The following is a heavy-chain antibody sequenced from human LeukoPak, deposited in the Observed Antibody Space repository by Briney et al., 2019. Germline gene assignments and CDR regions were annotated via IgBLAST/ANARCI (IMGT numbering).Heavy chain of an antibody. J-gene: IGHJ4*02. V-gene: IGHV3-66*01. CDR3: AKDYSSSSPYYFDY. Sequence: GGSLRLSCAASGFTVSSNYMSWVRQAPGRGLEWVSVIYSGGSTYYADSVKGRFTISRDNSKNTLYLQMNSLRADDTAVYYCAKDYSSSSPYYFDYWGQGTLVTVSS. CDR2: IYSGGST. CDR1: GFTVSSNY. D-gene: IGHD6-6*01.